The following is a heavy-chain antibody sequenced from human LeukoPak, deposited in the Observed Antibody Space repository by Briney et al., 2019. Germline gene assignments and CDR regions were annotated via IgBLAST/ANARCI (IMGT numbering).Heavy chain of an antibody. CDR1: GFTVSSNY. CDR2: IYSGGST. Sequence: GGSLRLSCAASGFTVSSNYMSWVRQAPGKGLEWVSVIYSGGSTYYADSVKGRFTISRDNSKNTLYLQMNSLRAEDTAVYYCARVLAARLFDYWGQGTLVTVSS. D-gene: IGHD6-6*01. V-gene: IGHV3-53*01. CDR3: ARVLAARLFDY. J-gene: IGHJ4*02.